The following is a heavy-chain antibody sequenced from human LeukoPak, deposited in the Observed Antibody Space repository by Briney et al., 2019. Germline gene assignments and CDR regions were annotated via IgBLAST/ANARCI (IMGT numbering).Heavy chain of an antibody. D-gene: IGHD3-10*01. CDR2: ISSSSSYI. CDR1: GFPLSSYY. V-gene: IGHV3-21*01. J-gene: IGHJ4*02. CDR3: ARDGGYYGSGSYDY. Sequence: GGSLTLACAASGFPLSSYYMIWVRQPPGKGLEWVSYISSSSSYIYYADSVKGRFTISRDNAKNTLYLQMNSLRAEDTAVYYCARDGGYYGSGSYDYWGQGTLVTVSS.